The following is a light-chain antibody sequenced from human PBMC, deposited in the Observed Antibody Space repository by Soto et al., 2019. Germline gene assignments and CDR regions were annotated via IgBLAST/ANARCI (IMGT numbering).Light chain of an antibody. Sequence: QSVLTQPASVSGSPGQSITISCTGTSSDIGAYNYVSWFQQHPGKASKLMIYEVSNRPSGVSDRFSGSKSGNTASLTISGLQAEDEADYYCSSYTTSSIYVFGTGTKVTVL. CDR1: SSDIGAYNY. V-gene: IGLV2-14*01. CDR2: EVS. CDR3: SSYTTSSIYV. J-gene: IGLJ1*01.